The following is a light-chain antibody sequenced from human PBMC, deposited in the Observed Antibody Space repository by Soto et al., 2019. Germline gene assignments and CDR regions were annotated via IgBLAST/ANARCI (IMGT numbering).Light chain of an antibody. Sequence: QSVLIQPASVSGSPGQSITISCTGTSRDVGGSNYVSWYQHHPHRAPKLLIYEVSYRPSGVSSRFSGSKSGNTASLTISGLXAEDDADYYCSSYTSSNTLEVFGVGTKVTVL. CDR1: SRDVGGSNY. V-gene: IGLV2-14*01. J-gene: IGLJ1*01. CDR2: EVS. CDR3: SSYTSSNTLEV.